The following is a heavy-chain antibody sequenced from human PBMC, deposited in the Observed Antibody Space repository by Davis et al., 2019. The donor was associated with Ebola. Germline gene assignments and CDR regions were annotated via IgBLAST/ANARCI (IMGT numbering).Heavy chain of an antibody. V-gene: IGHV2-5*02. Sequence: SGPTLVKPTQSLTLTCTFSGFSLSTTAVGVGWIRQPPGKALEWLALMYWDDDKRYRPSLISRLTITKDTSKSQLVLTVTNVDPADTATYYCARLLRYFDWLSPGYFDYWGQGTLVTVSS. D-gene: IGHD3-9*01. J-gene: IGHJ4*02. CDR1: GFSLSTTAVG. CDR3: ARLLRYFDWLSPGYFDY. CDR2: MYWDDDK.